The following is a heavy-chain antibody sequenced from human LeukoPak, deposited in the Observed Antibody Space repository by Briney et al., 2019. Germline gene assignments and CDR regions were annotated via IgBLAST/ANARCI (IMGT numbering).Heavy chain of an antibody. CDR2: INPKSADT. V-gene: IGHV1-2*06. J-gene: IGHJ6*02. CDR1: EYTLTDHY. D-gene: IGHD6-19*01. CDR3: AGEADTSDSRGHYGMDV. Sequence: ASVKVSCEASEYTLTDHYVHWVRQAPGQGLEWMGRINPKSADTTYTQKFQGRVTMTRDTAINLVYMELSRLTSDDTAVYYCAGEADTSDSRGHYGMDVWGQGTTVTVTS.